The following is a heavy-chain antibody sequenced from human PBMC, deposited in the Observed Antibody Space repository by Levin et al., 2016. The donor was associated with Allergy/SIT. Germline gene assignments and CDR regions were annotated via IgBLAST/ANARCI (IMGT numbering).Heavy chain of an antibody. Sequence: GESLKISCAASGFTFDDYAMHWVRQAPGKGLEWISLISGDGGTIYYADSVKGRFTISRDNSKNTLYLQMNSLRAEDTAVYYCARDRVIAAAGSEFDYWGQGTLVTVSS. V-gene: IGHV3-43*02. CDR2: ISGDGGTI. J-gene: IGHJ4*02. CDR1: GFTFDDYA. CDR3: ARDRVIAAAGSEFDY. D-gene: IGHD6-13*01.